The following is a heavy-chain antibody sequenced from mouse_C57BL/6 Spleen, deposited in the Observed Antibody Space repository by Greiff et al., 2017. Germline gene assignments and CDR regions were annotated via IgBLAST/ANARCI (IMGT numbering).Heavy chain of an antibody. CDR2: ISDGGSYT. CDR1: GFPFRSYA. J-gene: IGHJ2*01. Sequence: EVQGVESGGGLVKPGGSLKLSCAASGFPFRSYALSWVRQTPEKRLEWVATISDGGSYTYYPANVTGRFTISRDNAKNNLYLQMSHLKSEDTAMYYCAREGYYYGNSYYFDYWGQGTTLTVSS. D-gene: IGHD2-1*01. CDR3: AREGYYYGNSYYFDY. V-gene: IGHV5-4*01.